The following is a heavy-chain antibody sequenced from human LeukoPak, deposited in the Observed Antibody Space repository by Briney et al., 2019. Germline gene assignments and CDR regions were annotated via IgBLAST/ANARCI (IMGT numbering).Heavy chain of an antibody. D-gene: IGHD3-10*01. CDR1: QFIFTSYA. CDR3: AKDIPTSLWFGEFYYYYYYGMDV. V-gene: IGHV3-23*01. CDR2: ISGSGGST. Sequence: GGSLRLSCAGSQFIFTSYAISWVRQAPGKGLEWVSAISGSGGSTYYADSVKGRFTISRDNSKNTLYLQMNSLRAEDTAVYYCAKDIPTSLWFGEFYYYYYYGMDVWGQGTTVTVSS. J-gene: IGHJ6*02.